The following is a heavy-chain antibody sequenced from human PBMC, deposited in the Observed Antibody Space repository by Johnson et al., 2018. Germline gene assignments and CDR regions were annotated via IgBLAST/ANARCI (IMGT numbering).Heavy chain of an antibody. V-gene: IGHV3-53*01. CDR3: ARDRGIGSAFDI. Sequence: EVQLVESGGGLIQPGGSLRLSCAASGFTVNSNYMSWVRQAPGKGLEWVAAIYSGGSTYYADSVKGRFNISRDNAKNTLYLQMNSLRAEEPAVYYCARDRGIGSAFDIWGQGTMVTVSS. CDR2: IYSGGST. D-gene: IGHD1-26*01. J-gene: IGHJ3*02. CDR1: GFTVNSNY.